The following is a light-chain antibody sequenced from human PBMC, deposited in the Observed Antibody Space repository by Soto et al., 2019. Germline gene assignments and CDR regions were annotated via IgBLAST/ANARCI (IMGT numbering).Light chain of an antibody. Sequence: DVQVTQSPSSLSASVGDRVTITCRASQNINNYLNWYQQKPGKAPKLLISVESNLQSGVPSRFSGRGSGTEFTLTTSSXQPEDFATYYCQQCYTTPLTFGGGTKVDIK. J-gene: IGKJ4*01. CDR1: QNINNY. CDR3: QQCYTTPLT. CDR2: VES. V-gene: IGKV1-39*01.